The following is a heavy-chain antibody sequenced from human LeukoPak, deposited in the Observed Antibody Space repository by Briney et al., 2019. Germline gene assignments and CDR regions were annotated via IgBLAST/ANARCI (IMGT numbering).Heavy chain of an antibody. CDR3: AKVGIVVGGDYYDY. Sequence: GGSPRLSCATSGFTFSINAMSWVRQAPGKGLEWVSVISDSGGSTHYADSVKGRFTISRDNSKNTVYLQMNSLRAEDTAVYYCAKVGIVVGGDYYDYWGQGTLVTVPS. J-gene: IGHJ4*02. CDR2: ISDSGGST. CDR1: GFTFSINA. V-gene: IGHV3-23*01. D-gene: IGHD3-22*01.